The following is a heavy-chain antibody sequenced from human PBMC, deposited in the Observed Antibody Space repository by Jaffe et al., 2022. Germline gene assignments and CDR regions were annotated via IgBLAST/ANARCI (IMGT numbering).Heavy chain of an antibody. J-gene: IGHJ6*03. D-gene: IGHD3-3*01. CDR1: GGSVSSGSYY. CDR2: IYYSGST. V-gene: IGHV4-61*01. CDR3: ARDRRITIFGVVYYYYYMDV. Sequence: QVQLQESGPGLVKPSETLSLTCTVSGGSVSSGSYYWSWIRQPPGKGLEWIGYIYYSGSTNYNPSLKSRVTISVDTSKNQFSLKLSSVTAADTAVYYCARDRRITIFGVVYYYYYMDVWGKGTTVTVSS.